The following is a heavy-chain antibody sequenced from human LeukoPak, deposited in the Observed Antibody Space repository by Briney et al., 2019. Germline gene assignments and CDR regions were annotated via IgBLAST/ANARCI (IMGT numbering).Heavy chain of an antibody. J-gene: IGHJ4*02. CDR3: AKGGENYYGSGSYYGNYFDY. D-gene: IGHD3-10*01. CDR2: ISYDGSNK. Sequence: GRSLRLSCAASGFTISSDGMHWVRQAPGKGLEWVAVISYDGSNKYYADSVKGRFTISRDKSKNTLYLQMNSLRAEDTAVYYCAKGGENYYGSGSYYGNYFDYWGQGTLVTVSS. CDR1: GFTISSDG. V-gene: IGHV3-30*18.